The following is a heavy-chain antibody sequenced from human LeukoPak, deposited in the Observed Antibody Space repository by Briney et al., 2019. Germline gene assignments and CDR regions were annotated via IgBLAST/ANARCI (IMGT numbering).Heavy chain of an antibody. D-gene: IGHD6-19*01. V-gene: IGHV1-18*04. CDR2: INIYNGHT. CDR3: ARSLYSSGWLVGY. J-gene: IGHJ4*02. Sequence: GASVKVSCKASGYTFTGYYMHWVRRAPGQGLEWMGWINIYNGHTNYAQKFQGRVTMTTDTSTSTAYMELRSLRSDDTAVYYCARSLYSSGWLVGYWGQGTLVTVSS. CDR1: GYTFTGYY.